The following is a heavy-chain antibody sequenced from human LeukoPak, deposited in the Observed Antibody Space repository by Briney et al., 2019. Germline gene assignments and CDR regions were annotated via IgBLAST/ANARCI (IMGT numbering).Heavy chain of an antibody. Sequence: GGSLRLSCAASGFAFSHYWMSWVRQAPGKGLEWLANIRQDGSDNYYADSVKGRFTISRDNAKTSLYLQMNSLRAEDTAVYYCARDLSGVTGYTYGRGIDYWGQGTLVTVSS. D-gene: IGHD5-18*01. CDR2: IRQDGSDN. CDR3: ARDLSGVTGYTYGRGIDY. V-gene: IGHV3-7*01. CDR1: GFAFSHYW. J-gene: IGHJ4*02.